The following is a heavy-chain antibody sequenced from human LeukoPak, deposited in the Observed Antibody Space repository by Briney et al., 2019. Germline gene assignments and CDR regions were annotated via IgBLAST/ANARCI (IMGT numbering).Heavy chain of an antibody. CDR2: INPNSGGT. CDR1: GYTFTGYD. CDR3: ARVGGYEEGYFDY. J-gene: IGHJ4*02. V-gene: IGHV1-2*02. Sequence: ASVKVSCKASGYTFTGYDMHWVRQAPGQGPEWMGWINPNSGGTNYAQKFQGRVTMTRDTSISTAYMELSRLRSDDTAVYYCARVGGYEEGYFDYWGQGTLVTVSS. D-gene: IGHD5-12*01.